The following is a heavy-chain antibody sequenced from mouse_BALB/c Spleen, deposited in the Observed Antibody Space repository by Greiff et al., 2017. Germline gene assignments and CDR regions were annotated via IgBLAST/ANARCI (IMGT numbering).Heavy chain of an antibody. Sequence: QVQLKQSGAELVRPGTSVKVSCKASGYAFTNYLIEWVKQRPGQGLEWIGVINPGSGGTNYNEKFKGKATLTADKSSSTAYMQLSSLTSDDSAVYFCARNYYDYDYWGQGTTLTVSS. V-gene: IGHV1-54*01. CDR2: INPGSGGT. J-gene: IGHJ2*01. CDR3: ARNYYDYDY. D-gene: IGHD2-4*01. CDR1: GYAFTNYL.